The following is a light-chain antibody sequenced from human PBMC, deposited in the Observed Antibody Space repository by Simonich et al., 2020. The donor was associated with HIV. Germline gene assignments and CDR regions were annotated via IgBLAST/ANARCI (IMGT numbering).Light chain of an antibody. Sequence: QSVLTQPPSASGTPGHRVTISCSGSSSNIGRNYVYWYQQLPGTAPKLLIYRKNQPSSGVPDRFSGSKSGTSASLAISGLRSDDEADYYCAAWDGSLSGVVFGGGTKLTVL. J-gene: IGLJ2*01. CDR2: RKN. V-gene: IGLV1-47*01. CDR3: AAWDGSLSGVV. CDR1: SSNIGRNY.